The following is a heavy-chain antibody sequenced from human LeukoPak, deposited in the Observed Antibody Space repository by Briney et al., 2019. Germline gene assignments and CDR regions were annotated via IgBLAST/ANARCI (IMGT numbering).Heavy chain of an antibody. V-gene: IGHV1-18*01. Sequence: AAVKVSCKASVYTFTSYGISWLRQAPGQGLEWMGWISAYNGNTNYAQKLQGRVTRTTDTSTSTAYMELRSLRSDDTAVYYCASVRCGGDCPGAFDIWGQGTMVTVSS. J-gene: IGHJ3*02. CDR1: VYTFTSYG. CDR3: ASVRCGGDCPGAFDI. CDR2: ISAYNGNT. D-gene: IGHD2-21*02.